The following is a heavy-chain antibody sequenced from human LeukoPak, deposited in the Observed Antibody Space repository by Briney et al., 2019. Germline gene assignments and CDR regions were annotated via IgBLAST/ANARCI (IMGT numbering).Heavy chain of an antibody. Sequence: ASVKVSCKASGYTFTSYDINWVRQATGQGLEWMGWISAYNGNTNYAQKLQGRVTMTTDTSTSTAYMELRSLRSDDTAVYYCARGPIYGSGSYPHYFDYWGQGTLVTVSS. CDR1: GYTFTSYD. V-gene: IGHV1-18*01. J-gene: IGHJ4*02. CDR2: ISAYNGNT. CDR3: ARGPIYGSGSYPHYFDY. D-gene: IGHD3-10*01.